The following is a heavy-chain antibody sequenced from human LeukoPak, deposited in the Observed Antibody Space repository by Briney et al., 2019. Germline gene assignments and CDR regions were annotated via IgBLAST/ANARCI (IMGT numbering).Heavy chain of an antibody. Sequence: PGGSLRLSCAASGFTFSDYYMSWIRQAPGKGLEWVSYISSSSSYTNYADSVKGLFTISRDNAKNSLYLQMNSLRAEDTAVYYCARDRSSRSYYDSSGYAPVDYWGQGTLVTVSS. V-gene: IGHV3-11*06. D-gene: IGHD3-22*01. CDR3: ARDRSSRSYYDSSGYAPVDY. CDR2: ISSSSSYT. CDR1: GFTFSDYY. J-gene: IGHJ4*02.